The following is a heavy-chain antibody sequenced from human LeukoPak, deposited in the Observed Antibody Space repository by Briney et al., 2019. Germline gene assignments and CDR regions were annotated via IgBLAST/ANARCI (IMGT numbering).Heavy chain of an antibody. V-gene: IGHV1-69*13. CDR1: GGTFSSYA. D-gene: IGHD3-22*01. J-gene: IGHJ4*02. Sequence: SVTVSCKASGGTFSSYAISWVRQAPGQGLEWMGGIIPIFGTANYAQKFQGRVTITADESTSTAYMELSSLRSEDTAVYYCARVLYGYDSGLYYFDYWGQGTLVTVSS. CDR2: IIPIFGTA. CDR3: ARVLYGYDSGLYYFDY.